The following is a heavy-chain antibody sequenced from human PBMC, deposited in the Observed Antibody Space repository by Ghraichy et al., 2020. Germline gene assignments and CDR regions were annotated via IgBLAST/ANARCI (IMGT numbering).Heavy chain of an antibody. Sequence: GGSLRLSCAASGFTFSSYAMSWVRQAPGKGLEWVSAISGSGGSTYYADSVKGRFTISRDNSKNTLYLQMNSLRAEDTAVYYCAKDEGFGELFYYYYGMDVWGQGTTVTVSS. CDR1: GFTFSSYA. CDR3: AKDEGFGELFYYYYGMDV. V-gene: IGHV3-23*01. CDR2: ISGSGGST. J-gene: IGHJ6*02. D-gene: IGHD3-10*01.